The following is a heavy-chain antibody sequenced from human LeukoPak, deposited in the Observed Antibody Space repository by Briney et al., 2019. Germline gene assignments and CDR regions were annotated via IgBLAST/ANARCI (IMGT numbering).Heavy chain of an antibody. D-gene: IGHD3-3*01. CDR3: ASLDYDFWSGYDY. CDR2: ISSSSSTI. Sequence: GGSLRLSCAASGFTFSSYSMNWVHQAPGKGLEWVSYISSSSSTIYYADSVKGRFTISRDNAKNSLYLQMNSLRAEDTAVYYCASLDYDFWSGYDYWGQGTLVTVSS. J-gene: IGHJ4*02. V-gene: IGHV3-48*01. CDR1: GFTFSSYS.